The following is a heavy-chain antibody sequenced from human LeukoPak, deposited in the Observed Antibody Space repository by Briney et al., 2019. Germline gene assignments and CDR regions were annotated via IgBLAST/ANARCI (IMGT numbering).Heavy chain of an antibody. CDR3: ARHLGRELPGVWPYYFDY. Sequence: SETLSHTCTVSGGSISSSSYYWGWIRQPPGKGLEWIGSIYYSGSTYYNPSLKSRVTISVDTSKNQFSLKLSSVTAADTAVYSCARHLGRELPGVWPYYFDYRGQGTLVTVSS. CDR2: IYYSGST. V-gene: IGHV4-39*01. J-gene: IGHJ4*02. D-gene: IGHD1-26*01. CDR1: GGSISSSSYY.